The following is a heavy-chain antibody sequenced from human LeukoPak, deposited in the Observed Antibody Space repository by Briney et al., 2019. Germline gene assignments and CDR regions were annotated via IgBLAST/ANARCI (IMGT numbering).Heavy chain of an antibody. J-gene: IGHJ4*02. CDR1: GYTFTNYA. CDR2: INTGNGNT. D-gene: IGHD1-26*01. CDR3: TRESGSYHGNDY. Sequence: ASVKVSCKASGYTFTNYALHWVRQAPGQRLEWMGWINTGNGNTKYSQKFQGRVTITRATSASTAYMELSSLRSDDTAVYYCTRESGSYHGNDYWGQGTLVTVSS. V-gene: IGHV1-3*04.